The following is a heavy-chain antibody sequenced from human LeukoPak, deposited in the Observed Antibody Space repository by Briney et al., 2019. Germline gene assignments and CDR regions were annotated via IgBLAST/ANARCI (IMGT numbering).Heavy chain of an antibody. V-gene: IGHV1-8*01. D-gene: IGHD3-16*02. CDR3: ARGLFGGVIVKDY. CDR1: GYTFTSYG. Sequence: ASVKVSRKASGYTFTSYGINWVRQATGQGLEWMGWMNPNSGNTGYAQKFQGRVTMTRNASISTAYMELSSLRSEDTAVYYCARGLFGGVIVKDYWGQGTLVTVSS. CDR2: MNPNSGNT. J-gene: IGHJ4*02.